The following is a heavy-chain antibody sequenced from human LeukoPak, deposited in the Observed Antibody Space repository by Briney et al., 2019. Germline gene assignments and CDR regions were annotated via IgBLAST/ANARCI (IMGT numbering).Heavy chain of an antibody. CDR1: GFTFDGFT. D-gene: IGHD2-21*02. V-gene: IGHV3-43*01. CDR3: AKEVDCPSDCLFFHS. Sequence: GGSLRLSCAASGFTFDGFTIHWVRQTPGKCLEWVSLINRRGHTFYADSVKGRFTISRDNSRNSVFLQMNSLRPEDTALYHCAKEVDCPSDCLFFHSWGQGTLVTVSS. J-gene: IGHJ4*02. CDR2: INRRGHT.